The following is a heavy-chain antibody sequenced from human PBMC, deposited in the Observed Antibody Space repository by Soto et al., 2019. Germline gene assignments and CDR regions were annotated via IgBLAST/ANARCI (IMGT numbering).Heavy chain of an antibody. Sequence: QVKLVQSRAEVKKPGSSVRVSCKASEGTFNSYVVSWVRQAPGQGLQWMGGIIPLFGTTNYAHQMESRVTITADTSTTTAYMELSGLRPGDTAVYYCARGDTIFESSERYYHYGLDVWGQGTTVIVSS. CDR2: IIPLFGTT. D-gene: IGHD3-3*01. CDR1: EGTFNSYV. CDR3: ARGDTIFESSERYYHYGLDV. J-gene: IGHJ6*02. V-gene: IGHV1-69*06.